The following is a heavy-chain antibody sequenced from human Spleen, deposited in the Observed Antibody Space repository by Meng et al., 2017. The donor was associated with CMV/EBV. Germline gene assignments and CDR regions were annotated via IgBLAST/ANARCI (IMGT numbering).Heavy chain of an antibody. J-gene: IGHJ4*02. V-gene: IGHV3-21*01. CDR2: ISDRSNYI. D-gene: IGHD6-19*01. CDR3: ARSGLAQYFDS. Sequence: LSLTCAASGFTFRSYAMNWVRRAPGKGLEWVSSISDRSNYIYYADSVKGRFTISRDDAKNSLYLQMNGLRAADTALYYCARSGLAQYFDSWGQGILVTVSS. CDR1: GFTFRSYA.